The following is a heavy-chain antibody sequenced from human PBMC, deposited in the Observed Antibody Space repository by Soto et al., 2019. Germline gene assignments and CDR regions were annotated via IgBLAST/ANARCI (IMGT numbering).Heavy chain of an antibody. CDR1: GYTFPSYG. CDR2: ISAYNGNT. CDR3: ARDFIPYYDFWSHIAFDI. Sequence: ASVKVSCKASGYTFPSYGISWVRQAPGQGLEWMGWISAYNGNTNYAQKLQGRVTMTTDTSTSTAYMELRSLRSDDTAVYYCARDFIPYYDFWSHIAFDIWGQGTMVTVSS. J-gene: IGHJ3*02. D-gene: IGHD3-3*01. V-gene: IGHV1-18*01.